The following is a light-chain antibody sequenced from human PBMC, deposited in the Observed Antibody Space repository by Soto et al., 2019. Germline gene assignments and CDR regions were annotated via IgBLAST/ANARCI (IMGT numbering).Light chain of an antibody. CDR3: QQSHTLPFT. V-gene: IGKV1-39*01. CDR1: LSVANY. Sequence: DIQMTQSPSSLSASVGDRVTITCRANLSVANYLHWYQQKSGRVPKLLIYAASNLPRGVPSRFSGGGSGTDFSLTISSLRLEDFSTYFCQQSHTLPFTFGGGTKVDIK. CDR2: AAS. J-gene: IGKJ4*01.